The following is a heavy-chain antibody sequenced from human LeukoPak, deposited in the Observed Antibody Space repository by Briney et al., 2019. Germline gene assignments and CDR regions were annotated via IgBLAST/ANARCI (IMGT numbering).Heavy chain of an antibody. J-gene: IGHJ3*02. CDR3: ARVDDYGDYVAFDI. CDR1: GFVFGDYF. D-gene: IGHD4-17*01. CDR2: IKQDGSEK. Sequence: GGSLRLSCAVSGFVFGDYFMTWIRQAPGKGLEWVANIKQDGSEKYYVDSVKGRFTISRDNAKNSLYLQMNSLRAEDTAVYYCARVDDYGDYVAFDIWGQGTMVTVSS. V-gene: IGHV3-7*01.